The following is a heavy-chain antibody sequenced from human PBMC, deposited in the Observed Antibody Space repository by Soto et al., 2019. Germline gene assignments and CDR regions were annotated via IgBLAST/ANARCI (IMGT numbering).Heavy chain of an antibody. D-gene: IGHD2-2*01. Sequence: SVKVSCKASGYTFTSYDINWVRQGTGQGLEWMGGMIPIFNKANYAQKFQGRVTMTADKSTSTAYMELSSLRSEDTAVYYCARGLVVPAGIRYYYYGMDVWGQGTTVTVSS. V-gene: IGHV1-69*06. CDR2: MIPIFNKA. CDR3: ARGLVVPAGIRYYYYGMDV. J-gene: IGHJ6*02. CDR1: GYTFTSYD.